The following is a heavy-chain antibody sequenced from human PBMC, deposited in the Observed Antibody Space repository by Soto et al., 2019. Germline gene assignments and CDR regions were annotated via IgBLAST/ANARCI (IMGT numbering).Heavy chain of an antibody. CDR3: ARDTVGVAAAGTGGYYYGMDV. J-gene: IGHJ6*02. CDR1: GFTFSDYY. CDR2: ISSSGSTI. D-gene: IGHD6-13*01. Sequence: GGSLRLSCAASGFTFSDYYMSWIRQAPGKGLEWVSYISSSGSTIYYADSVKGRFTISRDNAKNSLYLQMNSLRAEGTAVYYCARDTVGVAAAGTGGYYYGMDVWGQGTTVTVSS. V-gene: IGHV3-11*01.